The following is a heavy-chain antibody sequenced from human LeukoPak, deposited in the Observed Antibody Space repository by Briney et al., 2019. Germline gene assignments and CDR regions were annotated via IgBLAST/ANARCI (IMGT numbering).Heavy chain of an antibody. J-gene: IGHJ4*02. CDR3: ASDGSH. D-gene: IGHD2-15*01. Sequence: GGSLRLFCAASGFTFSNYGMHWVRQAPGKGLEWVAIIWFDENNKYYADSVKGRFTISRDNSKNTLYLQMNSLRAEDTAVYYCASDGSHWGQGTLVTVSS. V-gene: IGHV3-33*01. CDR1: GFTFSNYG. CDR2: IWFDENNK.